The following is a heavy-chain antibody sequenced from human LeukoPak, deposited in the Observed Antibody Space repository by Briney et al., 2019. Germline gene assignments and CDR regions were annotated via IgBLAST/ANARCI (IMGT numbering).Heavy chain of an antibody. CDR3: ARVIRRWLQLDY. CDR1: GGSISISNYY. Sequence: PSETLSLTCTVSGGSISISNYYWGWIRQPPGKGLEWIGSMSYSGSTNYNPSLKSRVTISVDTSKNQFSLKLSSVTAADTAVYYCARVIRRWLQLDYWGQGTLVTVSS. CDR2: MSYSGST. D-gene: IGHD5-24*01. V-gene: IGHV4-39*07. J-gene: IGHJ4*02.